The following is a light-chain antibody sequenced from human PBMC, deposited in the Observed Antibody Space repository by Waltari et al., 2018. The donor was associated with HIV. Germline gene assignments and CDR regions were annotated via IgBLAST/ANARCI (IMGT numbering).Light chain of an antibody. J-gene: IGKJ3*01. V-gene: IGKV3-15*01. CDR1: QSVNNN. Sequence: EIMMTQSPATLSVSPGERVTLPCRASQSVNNNLAWYQQKPGQAPRLLIYDAASRATGIPARFSGSGSGTEFTLTISSLQSEDFAVYFCQQYSNWLLTFGPGTKVDI. CDR2: DAA. CDR3: QQYSNWLLT.